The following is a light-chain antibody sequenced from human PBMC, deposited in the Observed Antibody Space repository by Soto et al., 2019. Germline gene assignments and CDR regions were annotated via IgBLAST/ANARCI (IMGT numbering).Light chain of an antibody. CDR2: GAS. CDR3: QQYDNLPS. CDR1: QDISTY. J-gene: IGKJ3*01. V-gene: IGKV1-33*01. Sequence: DIQMTQSPSSLSASVGDRVTITCQASQDISTYLNWYQHKPGKAPKLLIYGASNLETGVPSRFSGSGSGTRFTFTINSLQTEDIATYYCQQYDNLPSFGPGTKVDIK.